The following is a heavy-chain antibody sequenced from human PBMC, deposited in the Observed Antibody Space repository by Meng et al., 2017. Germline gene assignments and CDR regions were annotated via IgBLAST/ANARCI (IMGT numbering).Heavy chain of an antibody. V-gene: IGHV3-33*08. Sequence: VLRVAPGPTTDLPWTSICPSLSSYDFSLGVVVIRGGPQAARKGLDWVSLKGYEDSSKYHADRLKVKFNTSKNNSKNTMNMQMNSLRAEDTAVYYCARGGYSSGWPYFDYWGQGTLVTVSS. D-gene: IGHD6-19*01. CDR3: ARGGYSSGWPYFDY. CDR2: KGYEDSSK. CDR1: DFSLGVVV. J-gene: IGHJ4*02.